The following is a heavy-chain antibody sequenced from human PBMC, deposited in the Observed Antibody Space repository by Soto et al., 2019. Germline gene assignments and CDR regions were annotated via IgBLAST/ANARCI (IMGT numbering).Heavy chain of an antibody. J-gene: IGHJ6*02. D-gene: IGHD3-22*01. V-gene: IGHV3-33*01. CDR2: IWHDGTNK. CDR3: ARDLEYYDSSGYYKRYYYGMDV. CDR1: GFTFSRYG. Sequence: LRLSCAASGFTFSRYGIHWVRQAPGKGLEWVAVIWHDGTNKYPVDRFTISRDNSKNTLYLQMNSLRAEDTAVYYCARDLEYYDSSGYYKRYYYGMDVWGQGTTVTVSS.